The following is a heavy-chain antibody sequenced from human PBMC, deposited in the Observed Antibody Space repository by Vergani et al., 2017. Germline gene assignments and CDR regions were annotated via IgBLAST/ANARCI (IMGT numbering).Heavy chain of an antibody. Sequence: QVQLVQSGAEVKKPGSSVKVSCKASGVTFSSYTISWVRQAPGQGLEWMGRIIPILGIANYAQKFQGRVTITADKSTSTAYMELSSLRSEDTAVYYCAREPICGGDCYDAFDIWGQGTMVTVSS. J-gene: IGHJ3*02. CDR2: IIPILGIA. V-gene: IGHV1-69*08. CDR1: GVTFSSYT. D-gene: IGHD2-21*01. CDR3: AREPICGGDCYDAFDI.